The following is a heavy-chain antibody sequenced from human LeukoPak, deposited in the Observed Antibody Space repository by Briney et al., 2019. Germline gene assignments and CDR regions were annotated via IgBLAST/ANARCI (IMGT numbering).Heavy chain of an antibody. CDR2: IIPIFGTA. Sequence: SVKVSCKASGGTFISYAISWVRQAPGQGLEWRGGIIPIFGTANYAQKFQGRVTITADKSTSTAYMELSSLRSEDTAVYYCASHYDSPPRFDPWGQGTLVTVSS. CDR1: GGTFISYA. V-gene: IGHV1-69*06. CDR3: ASHYDSPPRFDP. D-gene: IGHD3-3*01. J-gene: IGHJ5*02.